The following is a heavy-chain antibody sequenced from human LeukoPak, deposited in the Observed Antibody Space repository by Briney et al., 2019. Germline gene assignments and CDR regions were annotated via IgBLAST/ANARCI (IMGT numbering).Heavy chain of an antibody. Sequence: PSETLSLTCTVSGGSISNYYWSWIRQPAGTGLEWVGRIYVTGSTIYNPSLQSRLSMSVDPSKNQFSLRPTSVPAADPAVYYCARLKYYDSTGYSPGYYMDVWGKGITVTVSS. CDR3: ARLKYYDSTGYSPGYYMDV. J-gene: IGHJ6*03. CDR2: IYVTGST. CDR1: GGSISNYY. V-gene: IGHV4-4*07. D-gene: IGHD3-22*01.